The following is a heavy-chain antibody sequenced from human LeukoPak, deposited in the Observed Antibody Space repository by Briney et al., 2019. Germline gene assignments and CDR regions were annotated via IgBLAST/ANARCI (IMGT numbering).Heavy chain of an antibody. J-gene: IGHJ4*02. Sequence: KPSETLSLTCTVSGGSISSYYWSWIRQPPGKGLEWIGYIYYSGSTNYNPSLKSRVTISVDTSENQFSLKLSSVTAADTAVYYCARVIAAQTFDYWGQGTLVTVSS. V-gene: IGHV4-59*01. CDR2: IYYSGST. CDR3: ARVIAAQTFDY. CDR1: GGSISSYY. D-gene: IGHD6-6*01.